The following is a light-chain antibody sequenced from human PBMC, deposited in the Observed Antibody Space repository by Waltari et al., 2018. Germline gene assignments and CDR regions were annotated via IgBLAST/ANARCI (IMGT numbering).Light chain of an antibody. V-gene: IGLV2-23*01. Sequence: QSALTQPASVSGSPGQSITISCTGTSSGGGGYNLVSWYQQHPGKAPKLMIYEGSKRPSGVSNRFSGSKSGNTASLTISGLQAEDEADYYCCSYAGAVFGGGTKLTIL. CDR1: SSGGGGYNL. J-gene: IGLJ3*02. CDR2: EGS. CDR3: CSYAGAV.